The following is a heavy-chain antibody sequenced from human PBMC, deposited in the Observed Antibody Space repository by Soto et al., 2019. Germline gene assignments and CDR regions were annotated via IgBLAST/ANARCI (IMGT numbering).Heavy chain of an antibody. J-gene: IGHJ6*02. CDR2: IKQDGSEK. CDR3: ARDNRNYVFYYYYYGMDV. D-gene: IGHD1-7*01. V-gene: IGHV3-7*01. Sequence: GGSLRLSCAASGFTFSSYWMSWVRQAPGKGLEWVANIKQDGSEKYYVDSVKGRFTISRDNAKNSLYLQMNSLRAEDTAVYYCARDNRNYVFYYYYYGMDVWGQGTTVTVSS. CDR1: GFTFSSYW.